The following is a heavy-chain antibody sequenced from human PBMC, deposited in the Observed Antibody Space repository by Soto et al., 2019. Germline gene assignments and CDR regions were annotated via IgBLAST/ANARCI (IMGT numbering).Heavy chain of an antibody. D-gene: IGHD3-9*01. CDR2: MNPNSGNT. CDR1: GYTFTSYD. CDR3: ARGLRGYDILTGYYYYFDY. V-gene: IGHV1-8*01. J-gene: IGHJ4*02. Sequence: ASVKVSCKASGYTFTSYDINWVRQATGQGLEWMGWMNPNSGNTGYAQKFQGRVTMTRNTSISTAYMELSSLRSEDTAVYYCARGLRGYDILTGYYYYFDYWGQGTLVTVSS.